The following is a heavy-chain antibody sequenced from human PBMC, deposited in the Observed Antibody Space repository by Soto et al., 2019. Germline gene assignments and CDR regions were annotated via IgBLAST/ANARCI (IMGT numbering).Heavy chain of an antibody. CDR3: ARVRQAAIDAFGI. Sequence: ASVKVSCKASGYTFTGYYMHWVRQAPGQGLEWMGWINPNSGGTNYAHKFQGWVTMTRDTSISTAYMELSRLRSDDTAVYYCARVRQAAIDAFGIWGQGTMVTVSS. CDR1: GYTFTGYY. J-gene: IGHJ3*02. CDR2: INPNSGGT. V-gene: IGHV1-2*04. D-gene: IGHD2-2*01.